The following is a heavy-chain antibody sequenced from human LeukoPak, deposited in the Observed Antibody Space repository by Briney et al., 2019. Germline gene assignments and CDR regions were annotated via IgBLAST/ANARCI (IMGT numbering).Heavy chain of an antibody. CDR2: IYPGDSDT. CDR3: ARGAWFCSGGSCYSDWFDP. D-gene: IGHD2-15*01. CDR1: GYSFTSYC. Sequence: HGESLQISCKGSGYSFTSYCIGWVRQMPGKGLEWMGIIYPGDSDTRYSPSFQGQVTISADKSISTAYLQWSSLKASDTAMYYCARGAWFCSGGSCYSDWFDPWGQGTLVTVSS. J-gene: IGHJ5*02. V-gene: IGHV5-51*01.